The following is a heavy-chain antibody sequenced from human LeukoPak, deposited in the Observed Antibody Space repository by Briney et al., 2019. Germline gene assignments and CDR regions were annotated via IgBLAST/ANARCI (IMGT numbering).Heavy chain of an antibody. V-gene: IGHV1-2*02. D-gene: IGHD5-18*01. CDR1: GYTFTGYY. CDR3: ARDPYSNYFDY. CDR2: INPNTGGI. Sequence: ASMKVSCKSSGYTFTGYYMHWVRQAPGQGLEWMGWINPNTGGINYAQKFQGRVTMTRDTSISAAYMELSRLRSDDTAVYYCARDPYSNYFDYWGLGTLVTVSS. J-gene: IGHJ4*02.